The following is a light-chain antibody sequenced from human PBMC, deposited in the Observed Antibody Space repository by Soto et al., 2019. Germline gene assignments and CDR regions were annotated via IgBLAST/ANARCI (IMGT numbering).Light chain of an antibody. CDR3: NAYTSASTYV. J-gene: IGLJ1*01. CDR2: DVT. Sequence: QSALTQPASVSGSPGQSITISCTGTGSDIGSYNYVSWYQHHPGKVPKFIIYDVTNRPSGVSDRFSGSKSGNTASLTISGLQAEDEDDYYCNAYTSASTYVFGTGTKVTVL. V-gene: IGLV2-14*03. CDR1: GSDIGSYNY.